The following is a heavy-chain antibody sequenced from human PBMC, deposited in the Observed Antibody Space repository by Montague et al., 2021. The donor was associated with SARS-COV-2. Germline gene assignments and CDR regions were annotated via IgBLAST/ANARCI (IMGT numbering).Heavy chain of an antibody. D-gene: IGHD2-2*01. Sequence: SETLFLTCAVYGGSLSGYYWSWIRQPPGEGLEWIAEISHSGSTSYNPSLKSRVTISVDTSKNQFSLKLSPATAADTAVYYCARVPYRLLFVPRYYGMDVWGQGTTVTVSS. V-gene: IGHV4-34*01. CDR2: ISHSGST. CDR1: GGSLSGYY. CDR3: ARVPYRLLFVPRYYGMDV. J-gene: IGHJ6*02.